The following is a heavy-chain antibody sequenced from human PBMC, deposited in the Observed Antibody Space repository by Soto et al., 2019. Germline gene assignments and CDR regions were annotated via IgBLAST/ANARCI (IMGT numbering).Heavy chain of an antibody. D-gene: IGHD5-12*01. CDR2: MNPNSGNT. J-gene: IGHJ5*02. V-gene: IGHV1-8*01. CDR3: ARGHGSGYDLRYWFDP. CDR1: GYTFTSYD. Sequence: SLNFSFKASGYTFTSYDINWVRQATGQGLEWMGWMNPNSGNTGYAQKFQGRVTMTRNTSISTAYMELSSLRSEDTAVYYCARGHGSGYDLRYWFDPWGQGTLVTSPQ.